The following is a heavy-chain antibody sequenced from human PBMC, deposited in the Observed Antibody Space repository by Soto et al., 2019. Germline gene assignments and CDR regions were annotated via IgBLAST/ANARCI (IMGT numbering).Heavy chain of an antibody. Sequence: ETLSLTCTVSGDSIDDYYWNWIRQPPGKGLEWIGFIYYSGNTNYNPSLKSRVTISVDRSRNQFSLKLNSLTAADTAVYYCARGSPYRWTDNWLDPRGRGTLVTVSS. V-gene: IGHV4-59*01. D-gene: IGHD1-1*01. CDR3: ARGSPYRWTDNWLDP. CDR1: GDSIDDYY. J-gene: IGHJ5*02. CDR2: IYYSGNT.